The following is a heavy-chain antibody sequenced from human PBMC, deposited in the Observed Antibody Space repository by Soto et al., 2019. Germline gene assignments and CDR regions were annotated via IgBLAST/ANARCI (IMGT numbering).Heavy chain of an antibody. V-gene: IGHV4-59*01. CDR1: GGSISSYY. CDR3: AREIAVAGKGGFDY. J-gene: IGHJ4*02. D-gene: IGHD6-19*01. Sequence: QVQLQESGPGLVKPSETLSLTCTVSGGSISSYYWSWIRQPPGKGLEWIGYIYYSGSTNYNPSLTSRVTISVDTSKNQFSLKLSSVTAADTAVYYCAREIAVAGKGGFDYWGQGTLVTVSS. CDR2: IYYSGST.